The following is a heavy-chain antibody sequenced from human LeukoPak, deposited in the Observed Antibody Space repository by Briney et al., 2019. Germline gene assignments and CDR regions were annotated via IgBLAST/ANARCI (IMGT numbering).Heavy chain of an antibody. D-gene: IGHD3-16*01. CDR1: GFTFSSYA. V-gene: IGHV3-23*01. CDR3: ARETSRFGI. J-gene: IGHJ4*02. Sequence: GGSLRLSCAASGFTFSSYAMSWVRQAPGKGLEWVSAISGSGGSTYYADSVKGRFTISRDNPNNTLYLQMHSLRAEDTAVYYCARETSRFGIWGQGTLVTVSS. CDR2: ISGSGGST.